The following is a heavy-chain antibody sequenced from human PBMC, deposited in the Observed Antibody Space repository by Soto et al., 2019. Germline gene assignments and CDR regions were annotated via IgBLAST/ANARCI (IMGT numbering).Heavy chain of an antibody. J-gene: IGHJ6*03. V-gene: IGHV1-46*01. CDR3: ARSIIHFYMDV. CDR1: GYTLTSYY. CDR2: INPSGGST. Sequence: ASVKVSCKASGYTLTSYYMHWVRQAPGQGLEWMGIINPSGGSTSYAQKFQGRVTMTRDTSTSTVYMELSSLRAEDMAVYFCARSIIHFYMDVWGKGTAVTVSS.